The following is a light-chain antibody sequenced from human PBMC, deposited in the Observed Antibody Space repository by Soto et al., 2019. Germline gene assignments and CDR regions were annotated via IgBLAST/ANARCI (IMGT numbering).Light chain of an antibody. CDR3: QQYESYFRT. CDR1: QTISSW. V-gene: IGKV1-5*03. Sequence: DIQMTQSPSTLSGSVGDRVTITCRASQTISSWLAWYQQKPGKAPKLLIYKASNLNSGVPSRFSGSGSETEFTLTISSLQPDDCATYYCQQYESYFRTFGQGTKVDIK. J-gene: IGKJ1*01. CDR2: KAS.